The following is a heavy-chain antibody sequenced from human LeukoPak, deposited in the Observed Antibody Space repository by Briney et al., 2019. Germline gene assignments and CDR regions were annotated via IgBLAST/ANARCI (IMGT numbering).Heavy chain of an antibody. CDR3: ARAPGYLDC. J-gene: IGHJ4*02. D-gene: IGHD7-27*01. V-gene: IGHV4-38-2*02. CDR2: IYYTGTT. Sequence: SETLSLTCTVSGYSISSGYYWGWIRQPPGKGLEWIASIYYTGTTYYNPSLKSRVTISVDTSKNQFSLKLTSVTAADTAFYYCARAPGYLDCWGQGTLVTVSS. CDR1: GYSISSGYY.